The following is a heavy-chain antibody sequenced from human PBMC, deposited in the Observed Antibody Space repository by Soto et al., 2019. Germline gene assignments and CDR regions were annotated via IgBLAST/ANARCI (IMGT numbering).Heavy chain of an antibody. J-gene: IGHJ3*02. Sequence: GGSLRLSCAASGFTFSSYGMHWVRQAPGKGLEWVAFISYDESNKYYADSVKGRFTISRDNSKNTLYLQMDSLRAGDTALYYCARDDIGAPNAFDMWGQGTMVTVSS. D-gene: IGHD2-15*01. V-gene: IGHV3-30*03. CDR2: ISYDESNK. CDR1: GFTFSSYG. CDR3: ARDDIGAPNAFDM.